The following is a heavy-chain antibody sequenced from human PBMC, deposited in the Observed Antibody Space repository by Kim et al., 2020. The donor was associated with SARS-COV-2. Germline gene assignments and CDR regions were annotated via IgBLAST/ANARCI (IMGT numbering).Heavy chain of an antibody. Sequence: SETLSLTCTVSGGSISSYYWSWIRQPPGKGLEWIGYIYYSGSTNYNPSLKSRVTISVDTSKNQFSLKLSSVTAADTAVYYCARDRIDYDILTGSRYYGMDVWGQGTTVTVSS. V-gene: IGHV4-59*01. D-gene: IGHD3-9*01. CDR2: IYYSGST. J-gene: IGHJ6*02. CDR3: ARDRIDYDILTGSRYYGMDV. CDR1: GGSISSYY.